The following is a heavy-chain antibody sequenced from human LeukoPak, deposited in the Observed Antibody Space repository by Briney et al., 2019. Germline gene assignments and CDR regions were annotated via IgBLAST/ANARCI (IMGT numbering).Heavy chain of an antibody. V-gene: IGHV4-39*01. CDR2: IYYSGSS. CDR1: GDSVTSSSYC. D-gene: IGHD1-26*01. CDR3: VRHRSGQAWLDP. Sequence: SETLSLTCTVAGDSVTSSSYCWGWIRQPPGKGLEWIGCIYYSGSSYYNSSLNSRVTISVDTSKNEFSLRLKSVPATDTALYYCVRHRSGQAWLDPWGQGTLVTVSS. J-gene: IGHJ5*02.